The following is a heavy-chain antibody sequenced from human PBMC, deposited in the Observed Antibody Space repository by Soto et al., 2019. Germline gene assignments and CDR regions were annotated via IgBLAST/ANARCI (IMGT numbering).Heavy chain of an antibody. CDR3: AVVVVAATGLFDY. CDR1: GGSFSGYY. D-gene: IGHD2-15*01. V-gene: IGHV4-34*01. CDR2: INHSGST. Sequence: SETLSLTCAVYGGSFSGYYWSWIRQPPGKGLEWIGEINHSGSTNYNPSLKSRVTISVDTSKNQFSLKLSSVTAADTAVYYCAVVVVAATGLFDYWGQGTLVTVSS. J-gene: IGHJ4*02.